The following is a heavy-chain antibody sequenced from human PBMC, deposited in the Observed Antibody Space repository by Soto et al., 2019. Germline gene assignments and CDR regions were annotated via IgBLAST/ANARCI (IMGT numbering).Heavy chain of an antibody. J-gene: IGHJ5*01. CDR2: ISYSGST. V-gene: IGHV4-31*03. CDR1: GDSISSGGFY. D-gene: IGHD5-12*01. Sequence: SETLSLTCTVSGDSISSGGFYWNWLRRQPGKGLEWIGYISYSGSTYYNPSLRSRVTLSVDTSNNQFSLRLNSVTAADTAVYYFARVEWLRNWFDSWGQGTLVTLSS. CDR3: ARVEWLRNWFDS.